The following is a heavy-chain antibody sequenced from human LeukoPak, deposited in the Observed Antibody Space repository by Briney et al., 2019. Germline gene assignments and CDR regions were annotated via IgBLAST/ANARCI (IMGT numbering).Heavy chain of an antibody. CDR1: GGSISSSNYY. J-gene: IGHJ4*02. V-gene: IGHV4-39*07. CDR3: ARVWEGGRVVTYYFDY. D-gene: IGHD4-23*01. CDR2: IYYSGST. Sequence: SETLSLTCTVSGGSISSSNYYWGWIRQPPGKGLEWIGSIYYSGSTYYNPSLKSRVTISVDTSKNQFSLKLSSVTAADTAVCYCARVWEGGRVVTYYFDYWGQGTLVTVSS.